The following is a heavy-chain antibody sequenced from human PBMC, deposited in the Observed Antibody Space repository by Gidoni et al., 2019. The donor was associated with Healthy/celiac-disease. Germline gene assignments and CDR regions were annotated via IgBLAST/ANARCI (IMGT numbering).Heavy chain of an antibody. CDR2: INHGGST. CDR3: ARTRDYGDYRYSYYYYYYGMDV. D-gene: IGHD4-17*01. Sequence: QVQLQQWGAGLLNPSETLSLPFAVYCGSFSGYYWSCIRQPPGEGLEWTGEINHGGSTNYNPSRKSRVTISVDTSKNQFSLKLSSVTAADTAVYYCARTRDYGDYRYSYYYYYYGMDVWGQGTTVTVSS. J-gene: IGHJ6*02. V-gene: IGHV4-34*01. CDR1: CGSFSGYY.